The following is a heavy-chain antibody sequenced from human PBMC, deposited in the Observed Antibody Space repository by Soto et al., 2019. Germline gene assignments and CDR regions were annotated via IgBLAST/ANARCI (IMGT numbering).Heavy chain of an antibody. Sequence: QVHLVQSGPEVKKPGASVKVSCRASGYTFSTYGITWVRQAPGQGLEWVGWIAAYNGNTKYGQKFRGRVTMTTDTSTSTAYMELRSLRSDDTAVYYCVRDYDGWAFDIWGQGTGVNVSS. V-gene: IGHV1-18*01. J-gene: IGHJ3*02. CDR3: VRDYDGWAFDI. CDR1: GYTFSTYG. D-gene: IGHD3-22*01. CDR2: IAAYNGNT.